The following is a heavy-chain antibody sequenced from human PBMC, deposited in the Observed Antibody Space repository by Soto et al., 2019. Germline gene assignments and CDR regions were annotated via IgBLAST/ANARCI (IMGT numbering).Heavy chain of an antibody. V-gene: IGHV3-23*01. CDR1: GFTLSIYA. CDR3: ARDPRVGPSAADHFQV. J-gene: IGHJ1*01. D-gene: IGHD1-26*01. CDR2: INSNGGST. Sequence: EVQLLDSGGGLVQPGGSLRLSCAASGFTLSIYAMTWVRQAPGKGLEWVSSINSNGGSTFYADSVKGRFTISRDHSKNTVYLQMNSLRVADTAIYYCARDPRVGPSAADHFQVGGQGTIGSVSS.